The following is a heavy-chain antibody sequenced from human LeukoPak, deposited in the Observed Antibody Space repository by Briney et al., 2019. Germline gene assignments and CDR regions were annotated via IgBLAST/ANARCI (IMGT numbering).Heavy chain of an antibody. J-gene: IGHJ4*02. D-gene: IGHD3-9*01. CDR3: AKVHYDILTGYLYYFDY. CDR2: ISSSSNYI. CDR1: GFTFSSYY. Sequence: GGSLRLSCAASGFTFSSYYMNWVRQAPGKGLEWVSSISSSSNYIYYADSVKGRFTISRDNSKNSLYLQMNSLRAEDTAVYYCAKVHYDILTGYLYYFDYWGQGTLVTVSS. V-gene: IGHV3-21*04.